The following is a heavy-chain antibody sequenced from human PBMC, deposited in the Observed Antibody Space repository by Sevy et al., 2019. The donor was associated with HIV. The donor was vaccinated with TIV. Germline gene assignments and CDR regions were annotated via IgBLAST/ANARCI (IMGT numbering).Heavy chain of an antibody. V-gene: IGHV4-61*01. Sequence: SETLSLTCAVSGVSVTTDTYYWSWIRQPPGKGLEWIGYVYHTGSTNYSPSFKSLVTISIDTSKIQFSLRLFSVAAADTAMYYCAREPYFFDKSGYYWDYWGQGILVTVSS. CDR1: GVSVTTDTYY. D-gene: IGHD3-22*01. CDR2: VYHTGST. J-gene: IGHJ4*02. CDR3: AREPYFFDKSGYYWDY.